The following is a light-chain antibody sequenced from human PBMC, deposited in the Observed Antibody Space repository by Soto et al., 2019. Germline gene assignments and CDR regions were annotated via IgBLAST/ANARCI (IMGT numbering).Light chain of an antibody. CDR1: QSVSSN. CDR3: QQYNNWPLT. J-gene: IGKJ4*01. CDR2: GAS. V-gene: IGKV3-15*01. Sequence: EIVLTQSPATLSVSPGQRVTLSCRASQSVSSNLAWYQQKPGQAPRHLIYGASTRATDIPARFSASGSGTEFTLTISSLQSDDLAVYYCQQYNNWPLTFGGGTKVEIK.